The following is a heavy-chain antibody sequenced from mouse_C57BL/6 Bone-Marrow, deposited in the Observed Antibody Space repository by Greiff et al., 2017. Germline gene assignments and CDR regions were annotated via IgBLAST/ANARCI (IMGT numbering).Heavy chain of an antibody. CDR2: IYPRSGNT. CDR1: GYTFTSYG. D-gene: IGHD2-4*01. V-gene: IGHV1-81*01. CDR3: ARDYGLFPWFAY. J-gene: IGHJ3*01. Sequence: VQLQQSGAELARPGASVKLSCKASGYTFTSYGISWVKQRTGQGLEWIGEIYPRSGNTYYNEKFKGKATLTADKSASTAYMELRSLTSEDSAVYLCARDYGLFPWFAYWGQGTLVTGSA.